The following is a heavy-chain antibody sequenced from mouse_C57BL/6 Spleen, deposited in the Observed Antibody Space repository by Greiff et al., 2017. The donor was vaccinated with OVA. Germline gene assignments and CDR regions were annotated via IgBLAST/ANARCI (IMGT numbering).Heavy chain of an antibody. D-gene: IGHD2-3*01. CDR1: GYSITSGYY. CDR3: ARVPYEWGYFDV. J-gene: IGHJ1*03. CDR2: ISYDGSN. V-gene: IGHV3-6*01. Sequence: EVQRVESGPGLVKPSQSLSLTCSVTGYSITSGYYWNWIRQFPGNKLEWMGYISYDGSNNYNPSLKNRISITRDTSKNQFFLKLKSVTTEDTATYYCARVPYEWGYFDVWGTGTTVTVSS.